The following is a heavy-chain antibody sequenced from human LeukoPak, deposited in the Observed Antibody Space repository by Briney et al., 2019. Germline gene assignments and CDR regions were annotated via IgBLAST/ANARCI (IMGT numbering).Heavy chain of an antibody. J-gene: IGHJ6*03. CDR3: ARVYYGSGSLHYYYYYMDV. CDR1: GGSISSSSYY. D-gene: IGHD3-10*01. CDR2: VYSGGRT. Sequence: ETLSLTCTVSGGSISSSSYYWGWIRQPPGKGLEWVAVVYSGGRTYYADSVKGRFTISRDNSKNTLYLQMNSLRAEDTAVYYCARVYYGSGSLHYYYYYMDVWGKGTTVTISS. V-gene: IGHV3-53*01.